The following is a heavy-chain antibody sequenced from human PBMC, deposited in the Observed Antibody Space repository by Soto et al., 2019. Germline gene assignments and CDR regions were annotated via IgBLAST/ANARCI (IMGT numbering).Heavy chain of an antibody. V-gene: IGHV1-69*01. J-gene: IGHJ6*02. CDR3: ATDSGDRRYYYTGMDV. CDR1: GGTISTFS. Sequence: QGQLLQSGAEVKKPGSSVKVSCKASGGTISTFSINWVRQAPGQGLEWVGGVIPIFGTTNYAPKFQGRVTITADEASNTTYMELNSLRSEDTAVYFCATDSGDRRYYYTGMDVWGQGTTVTVSS. CDR2: VIPIFGTT. D-gene: IGHD4-17*01.